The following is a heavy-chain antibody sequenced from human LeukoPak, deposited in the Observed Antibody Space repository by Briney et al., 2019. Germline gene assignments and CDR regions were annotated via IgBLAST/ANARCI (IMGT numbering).Heavy chain of an antibody. CDR1: GGSISSYY. Sequence: SEALSLTCTVSGGSISSYYWSWIRQPAGKGLEWIGRVYTSGSTNYNPSLKSRVTMSVDTSKNQFSLKLSSVTAADTAVYYCARLVELVGYFDYWGQGTLVTVSS. CDR2: VYTSGST. V-gene: IGHV4-4*07. CDR3: ARLVELVGYFDY. J-gene: IGHJ4*02. D-gene: IGHD2-15*01.